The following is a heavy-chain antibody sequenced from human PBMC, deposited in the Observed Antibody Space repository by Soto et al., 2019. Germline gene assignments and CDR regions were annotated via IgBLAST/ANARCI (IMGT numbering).Heavy chain of an antibody. Sequence: QVQLVESGGGVVQPGRSLRLSCAASGFTFSSYSMHWVRQAPGKGLEWVAVIWYDGSNKYYADSVKGRFTISRDNSKNTLYLQMNSLRAEDTAVYYCARDRYSSGWYDFDYWGQGTLVTVSS. CDR1: GFTFSSYS. CDR3: ARDRYSSGWYDFDY. V-gene: IGHV3-33*01. CDR2: IWYDGSNK. J-gene: IGHJ4*02. D-gene: IGHD6-19*01.